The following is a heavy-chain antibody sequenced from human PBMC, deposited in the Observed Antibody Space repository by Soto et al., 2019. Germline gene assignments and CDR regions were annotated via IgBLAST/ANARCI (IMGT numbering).Heavy chain of an antibody. CDR1: GYTFTSYD. Sequence: ASVKVSCKASGYTFTSYDINWVRQATGQGLEWMGWMNPNSGNTGYAQKFQGRVTMTRNTSISTAYMELSSLRSEDTAVYYCARGYNWNYGEPALYGEFEDYWGQGTLVTGSS. D-gene: IGHD1-1*01. CDR2: MNPNSGNT. V-gene: IGHV1-8*01. CDR3: ARGYNWNYGEPALYGEFEDY. J-gene: IGHJ4*02.